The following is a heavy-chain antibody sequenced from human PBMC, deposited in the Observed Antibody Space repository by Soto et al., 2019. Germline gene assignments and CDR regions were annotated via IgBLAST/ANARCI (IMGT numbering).Heavy chain of an antibody. CDR1: GGSFSGYC. CDR3: ASGRDNWNDIGAFDI. J-gene: IGHJ3*02. D-gene: IGHD1-20*01. V-gene: IGHV4-34*01. CDR2: INHSGST. Sequence: PSETMSLTCAVYGGSFSGYCWSWIRQPPGKGLEWIGEINHSGSTNYNPSLKSRVTISVDTSKNQFSLKLSSVTAADTAVYYCASGRDNWNDIGAFDIWGQGTVVTVSS.